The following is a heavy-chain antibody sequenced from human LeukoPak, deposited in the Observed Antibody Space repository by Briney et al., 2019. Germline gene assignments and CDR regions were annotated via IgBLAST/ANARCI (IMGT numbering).Heavy chain of an antibody. Sequence: EASVKVSCTASGYTFTSYGISWVRQAPGQGLEWMGWINPNSGGTNYAQKFQGWVTMTRDTSISTAYMELSRLRSDDTAVYYCARARKEDTAMAYWGQGTLVTVSS. CDR2: INPNSGGT. J-gene: IGHJ4*02. CDR3: ARARKEDTAMAY. CDR1: GYTFTSYG. V-gene: IGHV1-2*04. D-gene: IGHD5-18*01.